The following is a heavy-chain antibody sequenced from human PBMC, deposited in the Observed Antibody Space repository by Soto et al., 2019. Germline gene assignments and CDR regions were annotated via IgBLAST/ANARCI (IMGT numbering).Heavy chain of an antibody. D-gene: IGHD7-27*01. V-gene: IGHV4-59*11. J-gene: IGHJ4*02. Sequence: QVQLQESGPGLVKPSETLSLTCTVSGGSISNHYWSWIRQPPGKGLEWIGYIYYNGNTNYNPSLKSRVPMSVDTSTNQISLKLSSVTAADTAVYYCARANWYSEYWGQGTLVTVSS. CDR1: GGSISNHY. CDR3: ARANWYSEY. CDR2: IYYNGNT.